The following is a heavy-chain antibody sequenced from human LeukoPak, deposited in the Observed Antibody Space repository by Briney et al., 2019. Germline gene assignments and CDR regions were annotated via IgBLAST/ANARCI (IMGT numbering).Heavy chain of an antibody. V-gene: IGHV3-20*04. CDR1: GFTVSDNY. J-gene: IGHJ4*02. D-gene: IGHD5-18*01. CDR2: INWNGGSI. CDR3: ARADKDGYGFFGFDY. Sequence: PGGSLRLSCAASGFTVSDNYMSWVRQAPGKGLEWVSGINWNGGSIGYADSVKGRFTISRDNAKNPLYLQINSLRAEDTALYYCARADKDGYGFFGFDYWGQGTLVTVSS.